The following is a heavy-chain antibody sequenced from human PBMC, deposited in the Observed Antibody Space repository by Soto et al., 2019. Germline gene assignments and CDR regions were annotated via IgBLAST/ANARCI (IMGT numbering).Heavy chain of an antibody. V-gene: IGHV1-2*04. CDR3: AMGECSGGSFYSTIPRVEFDC. CDR2: INPNSGGT. CDR1: GYTFTGYY. J-gene: IGHJ4*02. Sequence: QVQLVQSGAEVKKPGASLKVSCKASGYTFTGYYMHWVRQAPGQGLEWMGWINPNSGGTNYAQKFQCWVTMTRDASISIAYMELRRLRSDDTAPYYVAMGECSGGSFYSTIPRVEFDCWGQVTLVTVSS. D-gene: IGHD2-15*01.